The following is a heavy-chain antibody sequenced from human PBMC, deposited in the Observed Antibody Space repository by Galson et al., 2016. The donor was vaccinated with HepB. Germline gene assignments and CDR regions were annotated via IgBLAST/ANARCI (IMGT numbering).Heavy chain of an antibody. J-gene: IGHJ5*02. CDR2: ISYNGRNQ. CDR1: GFTFNSYS. CDR3: ARGENWLDP. V-gene: IGHV3-30*04. Sequence: SLRLSCAASGFTFNSYSFHWVRQAPGRGLEWVAVISYNGRNQSYADSVKGRFTIARDNSNNTLYLQMTSLRLEDAGVYYCARGENWLDPWGQGTLVAVSS. D-gene: IGHD3-16*01.